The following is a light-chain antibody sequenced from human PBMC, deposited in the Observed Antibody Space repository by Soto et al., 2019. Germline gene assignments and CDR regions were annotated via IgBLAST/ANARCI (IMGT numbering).Light chain of an antibody. Sequence: DIVMTQSPDSLAVSLGERATINCKSSQSVLFSSNNKNYLAWYQQKPGQPPKLLIYWASIRESGVPDRISGSGSGTDFTLTISSLQAEDVAVYYCQQYSGTPYTFGQGTKLEIK. V-gene: IGKV4-1*01. CDR2: WAS. CDR3: QQYSGTPYT. J-gene: IGKJ2*01. CDR1: QSVLFSSNNKNY.